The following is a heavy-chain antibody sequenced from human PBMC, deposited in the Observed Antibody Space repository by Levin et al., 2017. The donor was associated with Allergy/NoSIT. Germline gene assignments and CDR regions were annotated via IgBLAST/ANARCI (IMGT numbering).Heavy chain of an antibody. J-gene: IGHJ3*02. V-gene: IGHV3-30*18. D-gene: IGHD6-6*01. CDR1: GFTFSSYG. Sequence: GESLKISCAASGFTFSSYGMHWVRQAPGKGLEWVAVISYDGSNKYYADSVKGRFTISRDNSKNTLYLQMNSLRAEDTAVYYCAKEGVEYSSTDDAFDIWGQGTMVTVSS. CDR3: AKEGVEYSSTDDAFDI. CDR2: ISYDGSNK.